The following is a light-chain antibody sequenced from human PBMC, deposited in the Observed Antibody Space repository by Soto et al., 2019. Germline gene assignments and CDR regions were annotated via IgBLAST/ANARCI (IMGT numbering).Light chain of an antibody. Sequence: DIQMTQSPSTLSGTEGDRVTITCRASQTISSWLAWYQQKPGKAPKLLIYKASTLKSGVPSRFSGSGSGTDFTLTISSLQPEDFAIYYCQQANIFPLTFGGGAKVDI. CDR2: KAS. J-gene: IGKJ4*01. CDR3: QQANIFPLT. V-gene: IGKV1-5*03. CDR1: QTISSW.